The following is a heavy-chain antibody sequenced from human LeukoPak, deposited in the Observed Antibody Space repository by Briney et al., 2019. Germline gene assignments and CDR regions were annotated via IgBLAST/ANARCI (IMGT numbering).Heavy chain of an antibody. CDR1: GFSLSTSGMR. J-gene: IGHJ5*02. Sequence: SGPALVKPTQTLTLTCTFSGFSLSTSGMRVGWIRQPPGKALEWLARIDWDDDKFYSTSLQTRLTISKDTAKNQVVLTMTNMDPVDTATYYCARTWEYGSGSVWFDPWGQGTLVTVSS. CDR2: IDWDDDK. CDR3: ARTWEYGSGSVWFDP. D-gene: IGHD3-10*01. V-gene: IGHV2-70*04.